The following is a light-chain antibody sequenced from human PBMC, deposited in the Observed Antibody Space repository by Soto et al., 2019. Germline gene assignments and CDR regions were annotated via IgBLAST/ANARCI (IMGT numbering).Light chain of an antibody. V-gene: IGKV3-11*01. CDR1: QSVSSY. CDR2: DAS. J-gene: IGKJ3*01. Sequence: EIVLTQSPAPLSLSPGERDTLSCRASQSVSSYFAWYQQKPGQAPRLLIYDASNRGTGIPARFSGSGSGTDFALTISSLEPEDFAVYYRQDRSNLPPRFTFGPGTKVDIK. CDR3: QDRSNLPPRFT.